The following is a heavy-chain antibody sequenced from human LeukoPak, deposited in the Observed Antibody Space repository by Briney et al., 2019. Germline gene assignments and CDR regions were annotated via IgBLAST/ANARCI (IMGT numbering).Heavy chain of an antibody. CDR1: GGSISSYY. D-gene: IGHD6-19*01. Sequence: SETLSLTCTVSGGSISSYYWSWIRQSPGKGLEWIGYISYSGSTNYNPSLKSRVTMSVDTSKNQFSLKLSSVTAADTAVYYCARDLSYSSGWFDYWGQGTLVTVSS. J-gene: IGHJ4*02. V-gene: IGHV4-59*01. CDR3: ARDLSYSSGWFDY. CDR2: ISYSGST.